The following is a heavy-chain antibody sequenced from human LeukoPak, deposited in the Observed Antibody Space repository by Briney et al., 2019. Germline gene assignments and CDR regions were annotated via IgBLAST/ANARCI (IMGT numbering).Heavy chain of an antibody. Sequence: GASLRLSCAASGFSFSGYAVTWVRQAPGKGLEWVSSIDAGGGDTYHSDSVKGRFTISRDNSMNTLYLQMNSLRADDTAVYYCGRPTKYWLVRGNGVDVWGQATTVTVSS. CDR1: GFSFSGYA. V-gene: IGHV3-23*01. CDR2: IDAGGGDT. D-gene: IGHD6-19*01. J-gene: IGHJ6*02. CDR3: GRPTKYWLVRGNGVDV.